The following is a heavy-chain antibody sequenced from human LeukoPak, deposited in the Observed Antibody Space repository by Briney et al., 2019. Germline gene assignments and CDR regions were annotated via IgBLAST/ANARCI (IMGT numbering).Heavy chain of an antibody. Sequence: SETLSLTCTVSGGSISSYYWSWIRQPAGKGLEWIGRIYTSGSTNYNPSLKSRVTMSVDTSKNQFSLKLSSVTAADTAVHYCARGPQVPAAIPQFHWFDPWGQGTLVTVSS. V-gene: IGHV4-4*07. CDR3: ARGPQVPAAIPQFHWFDP. D-gene: IGHD2-2*02. J-gene: IGHJ5*02. CDR2: IYTSGST. CDR1: GGSISSYY.